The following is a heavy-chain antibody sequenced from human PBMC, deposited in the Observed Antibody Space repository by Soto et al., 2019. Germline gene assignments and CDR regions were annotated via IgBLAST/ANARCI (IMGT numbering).Heavy chain of an antibody. D-gene: IGHD2-15*01. CDR2: STPMFAAT. CDR1: GGSFSDFA. J-gene: IGHJ4*02. Sequence: QVQLAQSGAEMTKPGSSVKVSCRASGGSFSDFAFSWVRQAPEQGLEGMEGSTPMFAATKYAQRLQDRVTITADESTNTVYLALNSLTSEDTAIYYCSRGAIAAVPAALSSYHDYTNYRFDSWGQGTLVTVSS. V-gene: IGHV1-69*01. CDR3: SRGAIAAVPAALSSYHDYTNYRFDS.